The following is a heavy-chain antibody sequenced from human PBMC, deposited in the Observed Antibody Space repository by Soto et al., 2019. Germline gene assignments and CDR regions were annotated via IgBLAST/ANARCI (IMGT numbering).Heavy chain of an antibody. CDR3: ARDFMDRASQPNDALDI. CDR2: ISSSGSTI. CDR1: GFTFSRNA. Sequence: PGGSLRLSCAASGFTFSRNAMSWIRQAPGKGLKWVSYISSSGSTIYYADSVKGRFTISRDNAKNSLYLQMNSLRAEDTSVYYCARDFMDRASQPNDALDIWGQGTMVTVSS. J-gene: IGHJ3*02. D-gene: IGHD2-2*03. V-gene: IGHV3-11*01.